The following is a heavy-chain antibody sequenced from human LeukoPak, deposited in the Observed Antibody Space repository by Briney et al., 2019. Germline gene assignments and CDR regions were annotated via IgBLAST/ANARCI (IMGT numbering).Heavy chain of an antibody. Sequence: RASVKVSCKASGYTFTSYGISWVRQAPGQGLEWMGWISAYNGNTNYAQKLQGRVTMTTDTSTSTAYMELRSLRSDDTAVYYCARDNGYCSGGRCYHAFDIWGQGTMVTVSS. CDR1: GYTFTSYG. CDR2: ISAYNGNT. CDR3: ARDNGYCSGGRCYHAFDI. J-gene: IGHJ3*02. V-gene: IGHV1-18*01. D-gene: IGHD2-15*01.